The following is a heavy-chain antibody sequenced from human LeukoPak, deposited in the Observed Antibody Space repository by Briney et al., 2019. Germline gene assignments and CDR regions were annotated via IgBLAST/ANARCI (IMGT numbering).Heavy chain of an antibody. CDR2: VNWNGGTT. D-gene: IGHD6-19*01. V-gene: IGHV3-20*04. CDR1: GFTFDDYG. Sequence: GGSLRLSCAASGFTFDDYGMSWDRQAPGKGLEWVSAVNWNGGTTGYADSVKGRFTISRDNAKNSLYLQMNSLRAEDTAVYYCAREYSSPSYYMDVWGKGTTVTVSS. CDR3: AREYSSPSYYMDV. J-gene: IGHJ6*03.